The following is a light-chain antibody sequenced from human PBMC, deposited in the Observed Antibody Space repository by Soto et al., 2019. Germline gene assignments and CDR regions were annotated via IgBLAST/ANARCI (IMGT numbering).Light chain of an antibody. Sequence: PGARATLSCRASQSVGSDLAWYQQKPGQAPRLVIYDIFTRATGIPARFSGTGSGTDFSLTIRGLKPEDFAVYYCQQYRMSPNTLGQGTRLEI. CDR2: DIF. J-gene: IGKJ5*01. V-gene: IGKV3-20*01. CDR3: QQYRMSPNT. CDR1: QSVGSD.